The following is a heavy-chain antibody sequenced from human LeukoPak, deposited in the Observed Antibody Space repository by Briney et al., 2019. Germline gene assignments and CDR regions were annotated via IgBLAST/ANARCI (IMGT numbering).Heavy chain of an antibody. V-gene: IGHV4-34*01. CDR3: ARHLARITMVRRDRYYFDY. CDR1: GGSFSGYY. J-gene: IGHJ4*02. Sequence: PSETLSLTCAVYGGSFSGYYWSWIRQSPGKGLEWIGETYHSGSTNYNSSHKSRVTISLDTSKNQFSLKLSSVTAADTAVYYCARHLARITMVRRDRYYFDYWGQGTLVTVSS. D-gene: IGHD3-10*01. CDR2: TYHSGST.